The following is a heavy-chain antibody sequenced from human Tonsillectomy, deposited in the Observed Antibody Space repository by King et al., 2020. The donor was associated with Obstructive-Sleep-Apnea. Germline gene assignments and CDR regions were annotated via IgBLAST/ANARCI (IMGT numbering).Heavy chain of an antibody. Sequence: VQLVESGGGLVQPGRSLRLSCVASGFSFDDYAMHWVRQVPGKGLEWVSGISWNSGSKAYADSVRDRFTISRDNAKNSLFLQLSSLRPEDTALYYCAKDLRSIAASDLGDPFDVWGQGTMVTVSS. V-gene: IGHV3-9*01. J-gene: IGHJ3*01. CDR1: GFSFDDYA. CDR2: ISWNSGSK. D-gene: IGHD6-13*01. CDR3: AKDLRSIAASDLGDPFDV.